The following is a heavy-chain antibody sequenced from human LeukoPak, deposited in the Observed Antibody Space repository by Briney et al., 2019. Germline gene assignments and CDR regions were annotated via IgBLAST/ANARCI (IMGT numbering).Heavy chain of an antibody. CDR1: GFTFSSYG. Sequence: GGSLRLSCAASGFTFSSYGMHWVRQAPGKGLEWVAVIWYDGSNKYYADSVKGRFTISRDNSKNTLYLKMNSLRAEDTAVYYCARSPSLYSSSWFDYWGQGTLVTVSS. D-gene: IGHD6-13*01. J-gene: IGHJ4*02. V-gene: IGHV3-33*01. CDR2: IWYDGSNK. CDR3: ARSPSLYSSSWFDY.